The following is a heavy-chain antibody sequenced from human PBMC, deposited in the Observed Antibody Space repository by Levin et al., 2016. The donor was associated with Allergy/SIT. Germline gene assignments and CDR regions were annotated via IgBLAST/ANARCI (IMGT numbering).Heavy chain of an antibody. CDR2: IDPSDSYT. V-gene: IGHV5-10-1*01. CDR1: GYSFTSYW. CDR3: ARILVGAAGLSGMDV. J-gene: IGHJ6*02. D-gene: IGHD1-26*01. Sequence: GESLKISCKGSGYSFTSYWISWVRQMPGKGLEWMGRIDPSDSYTNYSPSFQGHVTISADKSISTAYLQWSSLKASDTAMYYCARILVGAAGLSGMDVWGQGTTVTVSS.